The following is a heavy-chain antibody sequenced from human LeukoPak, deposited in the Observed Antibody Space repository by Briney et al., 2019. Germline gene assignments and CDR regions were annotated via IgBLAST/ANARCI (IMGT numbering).Heavy chain of an antibody. D-gene: IGHD3-22*01. CDR3: ARAGGDYYDSSAHVFDY. CDR1: GGSISGYY. Sequence: SETLSLTCTVSGGSISGYYWSWIRQSPGQGLEWIGFISDTENTNYNPSLKSRVTISLDTSKNQFSLKLSSVTAADTAVYYCARAGGDYYDSSAHVFDYWGQGTLVTVSS. V-gene: IGHV4-59*01. J-gene: IGHJ4*02. CDR2: ISDTENT.